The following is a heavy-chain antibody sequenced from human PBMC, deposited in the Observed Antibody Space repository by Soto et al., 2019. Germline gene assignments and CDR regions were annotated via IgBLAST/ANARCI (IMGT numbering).Heavy chain of an antibody. J-gene: IGHJ6*02. CDR1: GFTFSSYG. Sequence: GGSLRLSCAASGFTFSSYGMHWVRQAPGKGLEWVAVISYDGSNKYYADSVKGRFTISRDNSKNTLYLQMNSLRAEDTAVYYCAKSSPSITIFGVAIAMDYYYYYGMDVWGQGTTVTVSS. V-gene: IGHV3-30*18. CDR2: ISYDGSNK. D-gene: IGHD3-3*01. CDR3: AKSSPSITIFGVAIAMDYYYYYGMDV.